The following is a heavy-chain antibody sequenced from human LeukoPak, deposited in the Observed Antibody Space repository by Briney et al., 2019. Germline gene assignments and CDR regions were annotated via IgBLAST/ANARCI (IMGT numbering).Heavy chain of an antibody. Sequence: GGSLRLSCAASGFTFSSYAMSWVRQAPGKGLEWVSAISGSGGSTYYADSVKGRFTISRDNSKNTLYLQMNSLRAEDTAVYYCARSRDGYTLFDYWGQGTLATVSS. J-gene: IGHJ4*02. CDR1: GFTFSSYA. CDR3: ARSRDGYTLFDY. CDR2: ISGSGGST. V-gene: IGHV3-23*01. D-gene: IGHD5-24*01.